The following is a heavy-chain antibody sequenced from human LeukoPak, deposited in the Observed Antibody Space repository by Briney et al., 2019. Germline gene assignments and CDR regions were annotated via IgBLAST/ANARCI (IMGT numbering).Heavy chain of an antibody. V-gene: IGHV4-61*02. J-gene: IGHJ5*02. Sequence: SQTLSLACTVSGGSISSGSYYWSCIRQPAGKGLEWIGRIYTSGSTNYNPSLKSRVTISVDTSKNQFSMKLSSVTAADTAVYCCARDFWSGYYTPYNWFDPWGQGTLVTVSS. D-gene: IGHD3-3*01. CDR2: IYTSGST. CDR1: GGSISSGSYY. CDR3: ARDFWSGYYTPYNWFDP.